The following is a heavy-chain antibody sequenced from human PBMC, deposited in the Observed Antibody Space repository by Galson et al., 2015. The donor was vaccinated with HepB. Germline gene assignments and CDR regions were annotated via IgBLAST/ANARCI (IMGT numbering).Heavy chain of an antibody. CDR2: IRSKANSYAT. D-gene: IGHD2-2*01. V-gene: IGHV3-73*01. Sequence: SLRLSCAASGFTFSGSAMHWVRQASGKGLEWVGRIRSKANSYATAYAASVKGRFTISRDDSKNTAYLQMNSLKTEDTAVYYCTRLETDCSSTSCPRRTGLGAPAARDYWGQGTLVTVSS. CDR1: GFTFSGSA. CDR3: TRLETDCSSTSCPRRTGLGAPAARDY. J-gene: IGHJ4*02.